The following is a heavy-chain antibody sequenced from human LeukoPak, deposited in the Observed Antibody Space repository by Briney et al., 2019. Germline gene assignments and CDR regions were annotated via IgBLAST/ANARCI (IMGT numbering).Heavy chain of an antibody. Sequence: GGSLRLSCAVSGFTVRTYAMHWVRQAPGKGLEYVSAIKNNGGGTYYASSVQGRFTVSRDNSRSTLYLQMDSLRPDDMAIYYCARVQSTVRGIQGPFDLWGQGTLVTVS. CDR1: GFTVRTYA. D-gene: IGHD3-10*01. J-gene: IGHJ4*02. V-gene: IGHV3-64*01. CDR2: IKNNGGGT. CDR3: ARVQSTVRGIQGPFDL.